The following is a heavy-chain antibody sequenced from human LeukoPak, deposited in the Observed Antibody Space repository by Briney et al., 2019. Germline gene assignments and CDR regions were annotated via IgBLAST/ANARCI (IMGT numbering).Heavy chain of an antibody. Sequence: PGGSLRLSCAASGFTFSDYSMTWIRQAPGKGLEWVSYITGSGTTIYYADSVKGRFTISRDNAKNSVYLQMNSLRAEDTAVYYCARGLSGYATSSTWGQGTLVTVSS. D-gene: IGHD5-12*01. J-gene: IGHJ5*02. CDR2: ITGSGTTI. CDR3: ARGLSGYATSST. V-gene: IGHV3-11*01. CDR1: GFTFSDYS.